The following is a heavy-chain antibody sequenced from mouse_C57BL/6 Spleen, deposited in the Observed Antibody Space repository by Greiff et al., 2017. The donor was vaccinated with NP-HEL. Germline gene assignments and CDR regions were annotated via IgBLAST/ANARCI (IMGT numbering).Heavy chain of an antibody. Sequence: QVQLQQSGAELVKPGASVKLSCKASGYTFTSYWMHWVKQRPGQGLEWIGMIHPNSGSTNYNEKFKSKATLTLDKSSSTAYMQLSSLTSEDSAVYYCASDGSSYFDYWGQGTTLTVSS. V-gene: IGHV1-64*01. CDR3: ASDGSSYFDY. CDR1: GYTFTSYW. J-gene: IGHJ2*01. CDR2: IHPNSGST. D-gene: IGHD1-1*01.